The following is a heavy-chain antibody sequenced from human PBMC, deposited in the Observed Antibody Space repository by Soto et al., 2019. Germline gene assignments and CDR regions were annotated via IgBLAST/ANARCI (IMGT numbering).Heavy chain of an antibody. Sequence: QVQLVESGGGVVQPGRSLRLSCAASGFTFSSYGMHWVRQAPGKGLEWVAVISYDGSNKYYADSVKGRFTISRDNSKNXLYLQMNSLRAEDTAVYYCAKGVGYSYVLGDAFDIWGQGTMVTVSS. D-gene: IGHD5-18*01. CDR3: AKGVGYSYVLGDAFDI. CDR1: GFTFSSYG. J-gene: IGHJ3*02. CDR2: ISYDGSNK. V-gene: IGHV3-30*18.